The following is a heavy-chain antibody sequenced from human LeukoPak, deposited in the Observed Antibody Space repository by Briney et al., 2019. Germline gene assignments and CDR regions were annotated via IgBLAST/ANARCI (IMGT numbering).Heavy chain of an antibody. CDR1: VFTLNEHS. J-gene: IGHJ4*02. Sequence: PGGSLRLSCAVSVFTLNEHSVRWVRQAPGKGQEWVSAIIDVGDTYYADSVKGRFTIYRDYSRNTLYLQMNSLRAEDTATYYCAKDYCRGGNCPFPFFDSWGQGTLVTVSS. CDR3: AKDYCRGGNCPFPFFDS. V-gene: IGHV3-23*01. D-gene: IGHD2-15*01. CDR2: IIDVGDT.